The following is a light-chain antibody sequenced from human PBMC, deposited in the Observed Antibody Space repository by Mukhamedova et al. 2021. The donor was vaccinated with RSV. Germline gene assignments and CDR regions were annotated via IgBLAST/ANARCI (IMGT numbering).Light chain of an antibody. CDR2: DNY. CDR1: GSNIGNNY. Sequence: GSGSNIGNNYVSWYQQLPGTAPKLLIYDNYKRPSGIPNRFSGSKSGTSGTLGITGLQTGDEAYYFCATWEDGQAVLFGGGTKLTVL. J-gene: IGLJ2*01. CDR3: ATWEDGQAVL. V-gene: IGLV1-51*01.